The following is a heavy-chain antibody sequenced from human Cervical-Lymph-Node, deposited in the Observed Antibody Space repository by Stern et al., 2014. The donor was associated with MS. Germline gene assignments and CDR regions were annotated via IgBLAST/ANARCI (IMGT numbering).Heavy chain of an antibody. CDR2: IYYRGST. V-gene: IGHV4-61*01. CDR3: ARAPGSYYYYYGMDV. D-gene: IGHD3-10*01. CDR1: GGSVSSGSYY. J-gene: IGHJ6*02. Sequence: QVQLQESGPGLVKPSETLSLTCTVSGGSVSSGSYYWSWIRQPPGKGLEWIGYIYYRGSTNYNPSLKSRVTISVDTAKNQFSLKLSSVTAADTAVYYWARAPGSYYYYYGMDVWGQGTTVTVSS.